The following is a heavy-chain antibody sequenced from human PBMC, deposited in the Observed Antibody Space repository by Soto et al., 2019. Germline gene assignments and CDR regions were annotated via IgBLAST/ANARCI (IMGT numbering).Heavy chain of an antibody. CDR1: GFTFTRYS. V-gene: IGHV3-21*06. J-gene: IGHJ4*02. CDR3: ARESEDLTSNFDY. CDR2: ISSTTNYI. Sequence: MLGGSLRLSCAASGFTFTRYSMNWVRQAPGKGLEWVPSISSTTNYIYYGDSMKGRFTISRDNAKNSLYLEMNSLRAEDTAVYYCARESEDLTSNFDYWGQGTLVTVSS.